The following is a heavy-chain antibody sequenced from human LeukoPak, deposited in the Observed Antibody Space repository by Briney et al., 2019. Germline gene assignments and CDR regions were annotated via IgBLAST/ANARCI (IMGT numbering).Heavy chain of an antibody. CDR2: ISYDGSNK. J-gene: IGHJ4*02. V-gene: IGHV3-30*18. CDR1: GFTFSSHG. CDR3: AKGYDYYDSSGYYSSLFDY. D-gene: IGHD3-22*01. Sequence: PGGSLRLSCAASGFTFSSHGMPWVRQAPGKGLEWVAVISYDGSNKYYADSVKGRFTISRDNSKNTLYLQMNSLRAEDTAVYYCAKGYDYYDSSGYYSSLFDYWGQGTLVTVSS.